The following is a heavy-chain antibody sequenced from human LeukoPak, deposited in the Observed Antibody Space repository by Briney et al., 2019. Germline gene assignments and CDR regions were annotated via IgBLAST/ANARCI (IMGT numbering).Heavy chain of an antibody. V-gene: IGHV3-49*04. CDR2: IRSQASGGTT. D-gene: IGHD3-22*01. CDR1: GFTFGDFV. J-gene: IGHJ4*02. CDR3: TRIITGRTFDS. Sequence: TGGPLRLSCTASGFTFGDFVMSWVRQAPGKGLECVGFIRSQASGGTTEYAPSVKGRFTISRDNSKRIAYLQMNSVWTEDTAVYYCTRIITGRTFDSWGQGTLVTVST.